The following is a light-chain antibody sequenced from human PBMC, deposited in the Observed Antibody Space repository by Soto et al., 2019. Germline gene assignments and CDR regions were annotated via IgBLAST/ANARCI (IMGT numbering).Light chain of an antibody. CDR3: QQHDSSPRT. J-gene: IGKJ1*01. V-gene: IGKV3-20*01. Sequence: EIVLTQSPATLSLSPGERATLSCRASQSVSRSFLAWYQQNPGQAPRLLIYGASSRATGIPDRFSGSGSGTDFTLTISRLEPEDFAVYFCQQHDSSPRTFGQGTKVEIK. CDR2: GAS. CDR1: QSVSRSF.